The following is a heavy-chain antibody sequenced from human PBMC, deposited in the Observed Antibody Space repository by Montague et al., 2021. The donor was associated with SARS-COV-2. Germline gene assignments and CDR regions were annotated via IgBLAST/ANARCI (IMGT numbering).Heavy chain of an antibody. CDR3: ARGLPAGPNFGMDV. V-gene: IGHV6-1*01. CDR2: TYYRSKWYY. J-gene: IGHJ6*02. D-gene: IGHD2-2*01. Sequence: CAISGDSVSSYSGAWNWLRQSPSRGLGWLGRTYYRSKWYYNYGVSVESRITVNADTSKNQVFLQLNSVTPEDTAVYFCARGLPAGPNFGMDVWGQGTTVTVSS. CDR1: GDSVSSYSGA.